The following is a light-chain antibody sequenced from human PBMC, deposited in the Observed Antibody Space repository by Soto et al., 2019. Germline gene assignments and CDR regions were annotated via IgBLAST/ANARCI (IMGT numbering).Light chain of an antibody. CDR3: QQYGNSPRYS. Sequence: EIVLTQSPGTLSLSPGERATLSCRASQSVDSRYLAWYQQKPGQAPRLLIYAVSSRATGIPDRFSGSGSGTDFTLTISRLVPEDFAAYYCQQYGNSPRYSFGQGTKLEIK. CDR2: AVS. CDR1: QSVDSRY. V-gene: IGKV3-20*01. J-gene: IGKJ2*03.